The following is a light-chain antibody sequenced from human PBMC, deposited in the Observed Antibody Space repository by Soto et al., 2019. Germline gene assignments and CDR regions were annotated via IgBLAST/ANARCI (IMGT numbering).Light chain of an antibody. J-gene: IGLJ1*01. Sequence: QSALTQPPSVSGSPGQSVTISCTGTSSDVGSYNRVSWYQQPPGTAPKLMIYEVSNRPSGVPDRFSGSKSGNTASLTISGLRVKDGADYYCCSYTSSSTYVFGTGTKVTV. V-gene: IGLV2-18*02. CDR3: CSYTSSSTYV. CDR1: SSDVGSYNR. CDR2: EVS.